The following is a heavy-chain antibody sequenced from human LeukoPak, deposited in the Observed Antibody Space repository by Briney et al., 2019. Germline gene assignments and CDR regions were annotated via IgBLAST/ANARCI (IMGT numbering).Heavy chain of an antibody. CDR1: GFTLSSYE. V-gene: IGHV3-48*03. J-gene: IGHJ4*02. Sequence: GGTLRLSCAASGFTLSSYEMNWVRLAPGKGLEWISYISRTGNSIYYADSVKGRFTISRDSAKNSLYLQMNSLRAEDTAVYYCARGPYSSNWYVDYWGQGTLGTVAS. CDR3: ARGPYSSNWYVDY. D-gene: IGHD6-13*01. CDR2: ISRTGNSI.